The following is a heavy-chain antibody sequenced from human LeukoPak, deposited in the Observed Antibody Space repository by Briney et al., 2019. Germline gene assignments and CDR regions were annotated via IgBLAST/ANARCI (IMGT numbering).Heavy chain of an antibody. Sequence: GGALRLSCAASGFTFSRYWMSWVRQAPGKGLECVANIKEDGSAKYYVDSVKGRFTISRDNAKNSLYLQMNSLRAEDTAVYYCARDWLAGNPYHAFDLWGKGTMVTVSS. V-gene: IGHV3-7*01. CDR2: IKEDGSAK. J-gene: IGHJ3*01. D-gene: IGHD3-22*01. CDR1: GFTFSRYW. CDR3: ARDWLAGNPYHAFDL.